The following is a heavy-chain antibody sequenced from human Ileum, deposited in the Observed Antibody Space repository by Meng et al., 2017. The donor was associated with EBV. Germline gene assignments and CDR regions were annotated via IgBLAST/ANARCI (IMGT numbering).Heavy chain of an antibody. CDR3: ASRPGIAVAGFDY. CDR1: GYTFTSYA. J-gene: IGHJ4*02. CDR2: INTGNGET. D-gene: IGHD6-19*01. Sequence: QGQLVQSGAEIKKPGATVEVSCKASGYTFTSYAMNWVRQAPGQRLEWMGWINTGNGETKYSQKFQGRVTLTRDTSASTAYMELSSLRSEDTAVYYCASRPGIAVAGFDYWGQGTLVTVSS. V-gene: IGHV1-3*04.